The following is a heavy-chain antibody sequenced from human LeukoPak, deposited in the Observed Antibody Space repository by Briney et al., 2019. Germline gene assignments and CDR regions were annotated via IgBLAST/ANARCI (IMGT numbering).Heavy chain of an antibody. CDR2: INPSGGST. J-gene: IGHJ3*02. Sequence: ASVKVSCKASGYIFTGYYVHWVRQAPGQGLEWMGIINPSGGSTSYAQKFQGRVTMTRDTSTSTVYMELSSLRSEDTAVYYCARVRVAASRRHAFDIWGQGTMVTVSS. D-gene: IGHD6-19*01. CDR1: GYIFTGYY. V-gene: IGHV1-46*01. CDR3: ARVRVAASRRHAFDI.